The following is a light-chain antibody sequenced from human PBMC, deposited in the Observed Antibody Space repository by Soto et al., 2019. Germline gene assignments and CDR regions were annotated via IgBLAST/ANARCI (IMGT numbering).Light chain of an antibody. J-gene: IGLJ1*01. V-gene: IGLV2-14*01. CDR2: EVS. Sequence: QSALPQPASVSGSPGQSITISCTGTSSDVGVYNYVSWYQQHPGKAPKLMIFEVSNRPSGVSNRFSGSKSGNTASLTISGLQAEDEADYYCSSYTSTYTLVFGTGTKVTVL. CDR3: SSYTSTYTLV. CDR1: SSDVGVYNY.